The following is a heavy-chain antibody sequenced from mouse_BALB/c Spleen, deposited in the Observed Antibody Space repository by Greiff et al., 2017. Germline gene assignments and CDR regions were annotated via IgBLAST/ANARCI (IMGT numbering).Heavy chain of an antibody. Sequence: EVKLVESGGGLVKPGGSLKLSCAASGFTFSSYAMSWVRQTPEKRLEWVASISSGGSTYYPDSVKGRFTISRDNARNILYLQMSSLRSEDTAMYYCERGAYGNWFAYWGQGTLVTVSA. CDR1: GFTFSSYA. CDR2: ISSGGST. J-gene: IGHJ3*01. D-gene: IGHD2-1*01. CDR3: ERGAYGNWFAY. V-gene: IGHV5-6-5*01.